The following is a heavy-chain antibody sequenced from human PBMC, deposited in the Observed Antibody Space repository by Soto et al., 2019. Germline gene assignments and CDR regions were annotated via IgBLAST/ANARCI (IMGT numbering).Heavy chain of an antibody. CDR1: GAAFTTYG. V-gene: IGHV1-69*06. D-gene: IGHD4-17*01. CDR3: AIDYGDYHYGLDA. CDR2: IIPISGTT. Sequence: SVKVSCKASGAAFTTYGFSWVQQAPGQGLEWMGGIIPISGTTNYAQKFQGRVTISADRSASTGYMELSSLRSVDTAVYYCAIDYGDYHYGLDAWGQGTTVTVSS. J-gene: IGHJ6*02.